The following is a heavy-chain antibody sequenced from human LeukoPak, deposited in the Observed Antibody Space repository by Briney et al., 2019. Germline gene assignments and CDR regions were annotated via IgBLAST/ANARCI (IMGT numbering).Heavy chain of an antibody. CDR3: ARGLKAAAGPPFCVY. D-gene: IGHD6-13*01. Sequence: GASVKVSCKASGYTFTSYDINWVRQATGQGLEWMGWMNPNSGNTGYAQKFQGRVTMTRNISISTAYMELSSLRSEDTAVYYCARGLKAAAGPPFCVYWGQGTLVTASS. V-gene: IGHV1-8*01. CDR2: MNPNSGNT. J-gene: IGHJ4*02. CDR1: GYTFTSYD.